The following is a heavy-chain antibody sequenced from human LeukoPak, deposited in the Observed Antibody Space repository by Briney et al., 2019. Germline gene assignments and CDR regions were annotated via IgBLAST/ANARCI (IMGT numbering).Heavy chain of an antibody. V-gene: IGHV1-18*04. CDR1: GYTFTSYG. CDR2: ISAYNGNT. Sequence: ASAKVSCKASGYTFTSYGISWVRQAPGQGLEWVGWISAYNGNTNYAQKLQGRVTMTTDTSTSTAYMELRSLRSDDTAVYYCARDLPVTLVRERFDYWGQGTLVTVSS. J-gene: IGHJ4*02. CDR3: ARDLPVTLVRERFDY. D-gene: IGHD1-1*01.